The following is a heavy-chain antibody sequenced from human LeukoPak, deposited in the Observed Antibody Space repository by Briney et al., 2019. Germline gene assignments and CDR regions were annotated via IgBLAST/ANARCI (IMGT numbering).Heavy chain of an antibody. J-gene: IGHJ4*02. CDR2: IYHSGST. CDR3: ARGNYDYVWGGIDY. D-gene: IGHD3-16*01. CDR1: GYSISSGYY. Sequence: PSETLSLTCTVSGYSISSGYYWGWIRQPPGKGLEWIGSIYHSGSTYYNPSLKSRVTISVDTSKNQFSLKLSSVTAADTAVYYCARGNYDYVWGGIDYWGQGTLVTVSS. V-gene: IGHV4-38-2*02.